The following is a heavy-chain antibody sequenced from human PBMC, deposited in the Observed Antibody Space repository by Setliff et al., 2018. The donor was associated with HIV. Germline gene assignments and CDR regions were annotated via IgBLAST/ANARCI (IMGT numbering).Heavy chain of an antibody. D-gene: IGHD3-10*01. Sequence: SETLSLTCSVSGGSITTTNYYWGWVRQSPGKGLEWIGVIYYRGSAYYNLSLQSRVTLSVDTSKNSFSLHLTSVTAADTAVYFCARARGPPLPVLDFWGQGTLVTVSS. J-gene: IGHJ4*02. CDR2: IYYRGSA. V-gene: IGHV4-39*07. CDR3: ARARGPPLPVLDF. CDR1: GGSITTTNYY.